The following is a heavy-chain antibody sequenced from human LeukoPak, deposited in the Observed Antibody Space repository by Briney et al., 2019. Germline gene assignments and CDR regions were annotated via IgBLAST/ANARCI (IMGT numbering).Heavy chain of an antibody. V-gene: IGHV3-23*01. CDR3: AQDLAWGAFDH. CDR2: ISPSGGGT. Sequence: PGGTLRLSCAASGFTFSSYGMNWVRQAPGKGLEWVSGISPSGGGTYYADSVKGRFTISRDGSKNTLSLQMNSLRVEDTAVYYCAQDLAWGAFDHWGQGTLVTVSS. D-gene: IGHD7-27*01. J-gene: IGHJ4*02. CDR1: GFTFSSYG.